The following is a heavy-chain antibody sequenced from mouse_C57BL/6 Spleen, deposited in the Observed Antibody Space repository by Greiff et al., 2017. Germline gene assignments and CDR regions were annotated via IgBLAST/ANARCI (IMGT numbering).Heavy chain of an antibody. CDR1: GFSLTSYG. CDR3: AKRGGSSTYWYFDV. CDR2: IWRGGST. V-gene: IGHV2-5*01. Sequence: QVQLQQSGPGLVQPSQSLSITCTVSGFSLTSYGVHWVRQSPGKGLEWLGVIWRGGSTDYNAAFMSRLSITKDNSKSQVFFKMNSLQADDTAIYYCAKRGGSSTYWYFDVWGTGTTVTVSS. J-gene: IGHJ1*03. D-gene: IGHD1-1*01.